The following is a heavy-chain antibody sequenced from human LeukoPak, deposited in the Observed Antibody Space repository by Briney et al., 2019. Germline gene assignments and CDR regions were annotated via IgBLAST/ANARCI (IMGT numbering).Heavy chain of an antibody. CDR1: GFSFSNYP. D-gene: IGHD7-27*01. CDR3: ASPPGRPNGD. Sequence: GGSLRLSCAASGFSFSNYPMQWVRHAPGKGLEWVATISYDGSSRYSAASVKGRFTISRDNSKNTLSLQMNSLRVEDTAMYYCASPPGRPNGDWGQGTLVTVSS. V-gene: IGHV3-30*04. CDR2: ISYDGSSR. J-gene: IGHJ4*02.